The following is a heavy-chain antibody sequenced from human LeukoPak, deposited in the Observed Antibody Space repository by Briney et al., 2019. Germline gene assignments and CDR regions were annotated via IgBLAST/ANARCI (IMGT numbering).Heavy chain of an antibody. CDR3: ARFLSDSSGWNADAFDI. D-gene: IGHD6-19*01. J-gene: IGHJ3*02. V-gene: IGHV4-59*02. CDR2: IYYSGST. CDR1: GGSVSSYY. Sequence: TSETLSLTCTVSGGSVSSYYWSWIRQPPGKGLEWIGFIYYSGSTNYNPSLKSRVTISVDTSKNQFSLKLNSVTAADTAVYYCARFLSDSSGWNADAFDIWGQGTMVTVSS.